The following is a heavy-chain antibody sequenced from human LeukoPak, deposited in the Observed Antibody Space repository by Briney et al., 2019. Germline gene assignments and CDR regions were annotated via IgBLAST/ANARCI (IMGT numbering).Heavy chain of an antibody. D-gene: IGHD6-19*01. V-gene: IGHV4-59*01. CDR3: ARVRYSSGGWVGAFDI. CDR1: GGSISSYY. CDR2: IYYSGST. Sequence: SETLSLTCTVSGGSISSYYWSWIRQPPGKGLEWIGYIYYSGSTNYNPSLKSRVTISVDTSKNQFSLKLSSVTAADTAVYYCARVRYSSGGWVGAFDIWGQGTMVTVSS. J-gene: IGHJ3*02.